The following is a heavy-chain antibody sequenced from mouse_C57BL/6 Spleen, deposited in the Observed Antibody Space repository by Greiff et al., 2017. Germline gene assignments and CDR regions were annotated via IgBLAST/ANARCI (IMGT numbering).Heavy chain of an antibody. V-gene: IGHV1-64*01. CDR2: IHPNSGSI. J-gene: IGHJ4*01. Sequence: QVQLKQPGAELVKPGASVKLSCKASGYTFTSYWMHWVKQRPGQGLEWIGMIHPNSGSINYNEKFKSKATLTVDKSSSTAYMQLSSLTSEDSAVYYCARPYYYGSSWYYAMDYWGQGTSVTVSS. CDR1: GYTFTSYW. CDR3: ARPYYYGSSWYYAMDY. D-gene: IGHD1-1*01.